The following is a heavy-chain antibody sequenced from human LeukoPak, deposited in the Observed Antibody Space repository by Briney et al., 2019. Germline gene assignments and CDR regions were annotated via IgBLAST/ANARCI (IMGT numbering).Heavy chain of an antibody. CDR1: GYTLTELS. CDR2: FDPEDGET. CDR3: AKSYSSSSHFDY. Sequence: ASVKVSCKVSGYTLTELSMHWVRQAPGKGLEWMGGFDPEDGETIYAQKFQGRVTMTEDTSTDTAYMELSSLRSEDTAVYYCAKSYSSSSHFDYWGQGTLVTVSS. V-gene: IGHV1-24*01. J-gene: IGHJ4*02. D-gene: IGHD6-6*01.